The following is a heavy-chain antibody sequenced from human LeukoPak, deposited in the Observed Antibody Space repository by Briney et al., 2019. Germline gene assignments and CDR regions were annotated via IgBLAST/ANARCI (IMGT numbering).Heavy chain of an antibody. V-gene: IGHV4-61*02. CDR3: TRVCGSYNGGGLAFDI. D-gene: IGHD1-26*01. Sequence: SETLSLTCTVSGGSISSGSYYWSWIRQPAGKGLEWIGRIYTSGSTNYNPSLKSRVTISVDTSKNQFSLKLSSVTAADTAVYYCTRVCGSYNGGGLAFDIWGQGTIVTVSS. CDR1: GGSISSGSYY. J-gene: IGHJ3*02. CDR2: IYTSGST.